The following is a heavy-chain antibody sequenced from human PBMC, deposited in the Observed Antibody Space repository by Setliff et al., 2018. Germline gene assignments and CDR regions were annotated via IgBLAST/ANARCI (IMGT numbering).Heavy chain of an antibody. CDR1: GGAFSNYD. CDR3: ARQPMDTIMVTFDY. Sequence: ASVKVSCKASGGAFSNYDISWVRQAPGQGLEWMGGIIPIFGTTNYAQRFQGRLTMTRDTSISTAYMELSSLRSDDTAVYYCARQPMDTIMVTFDYWGQGILVTVSS. V-gene: IGHV1-69*05. CDR2: IIPIFGTT. J-gene: IGHJ4*02. D-gene: IGHD5-12*01.